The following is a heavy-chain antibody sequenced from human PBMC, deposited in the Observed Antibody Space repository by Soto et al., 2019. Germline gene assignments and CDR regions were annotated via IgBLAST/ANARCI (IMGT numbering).Heavy chain of an antibody. CDR2: IYPQDSDT. J-gene: IGHJ4*02. CDR3: ARQRAWNDAFDF. CDR1: GYSFPTSW. V-gene: IGHV5-51*01. Sequence: GESLKISCQGSGYSFPTSWIGWVRHMPGKGLEWMGVIYPQDSDTRYSPSFEGQVTFSADTSLSTAYLQWNSLKASDTATYYCARQRAWNDAFDFWGQGTLVTVSS. D-gene: IGHD1-1*01.